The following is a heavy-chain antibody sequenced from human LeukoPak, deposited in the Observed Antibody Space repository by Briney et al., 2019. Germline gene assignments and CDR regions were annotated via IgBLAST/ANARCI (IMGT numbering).Heavy chain of an antibody. CDR3: AREGYFYGSGSAFDS. J-gene: IGHJ3*02. CDR1: GYTFTSYD. Sequence: ASVTVSCKASGYTFTSYDINWVRQAPGQGREWMGLINPSGGSTIYAQNFQGRLTMTRDTSTSTVYMELSSLRSEHTAVYFVAREGYFYGSGSAFDSWGQGTMVTVCS. D-gene: IGHD3-10*01. CDR2: INPSGGST. V-gene: IGHV1-46*01.